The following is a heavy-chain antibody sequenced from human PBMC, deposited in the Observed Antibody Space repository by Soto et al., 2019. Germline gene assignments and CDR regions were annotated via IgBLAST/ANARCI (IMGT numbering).Heavy chain of an antibody. J-gene: IGHJ6*02. CDR1: GGTFTNFA. D-gene: IGHD6-19*01. Sequence: QVQLVQSGAEMKKPGSLVKVSCKASGGTFTNFAIAWVRQAPGQGLEWMGGIFPVFGTATYAQKFRGRVIIVADESTNTTYMELNSLTSEDTALYYCARAPQWPPAWHSYGMDVWGQGTTVTVSS. V-gene: IGHV1-69*12. CDR2: IFPVFGTA. CDR3: ARAPQWPPAWHSYGMDV.